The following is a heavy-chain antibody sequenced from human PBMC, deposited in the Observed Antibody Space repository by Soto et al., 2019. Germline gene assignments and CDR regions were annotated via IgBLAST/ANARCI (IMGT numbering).Heavy chain of an antibody. Sequence: GGSLSLTCAASGFTFSSYAMSWVRQAPGKGLEWVSAISGSGGSTYYADSVKGRYTISRDNSKNTLYLQMNRLRAEDTAVYYWAEYRGIVVVPAAILGWFDPWGQGTLVTVYS. CDR2: ISGSGGST. J-gene: IGHJ5*02. CDR1: GFTFSSYA. V-gene: IGHV3-23*01. D-gene: IGHD2-2*01. CDR3: AEYRGIVVVPAAILGWFDP.